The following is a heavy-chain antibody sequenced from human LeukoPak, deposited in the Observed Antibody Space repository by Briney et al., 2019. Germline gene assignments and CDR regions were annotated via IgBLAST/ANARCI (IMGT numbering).Heavy chain of an antibody. V-gene: IGHV4-4*09. J-gene: IGHJ5*02. CDR2: IYSSGST. Sequence: SETLSLTRILSVGSISRYYWNWIRQPPGTRLEWIGYIYSSGSTDYNPPPTGRVTISAHTSKSLFSLKLNAVTAADTAVYYCARQSDVYHSIGFVRWGQGTLVTVSS. CDR1: VGSISRYY. D-gene: IGHD5/OR15-5a*01. CDR3: ARQSDVYHSIGFVR.